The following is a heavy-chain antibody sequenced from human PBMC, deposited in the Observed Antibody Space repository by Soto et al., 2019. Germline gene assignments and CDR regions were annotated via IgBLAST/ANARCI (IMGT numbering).Heavy chain of an antibody. D-gene: IGHD2-15*01. J-gene: IGHJ4*02. CDR2: INSDGSST. CDR3: GGHVAGNRDY. V-gene: IGHV3-74*01. Sequence: EVQLVESGGGLVQPGGSLRLSCAASGFTFSSYWMHWVRQAPGKGLVWVSRINSDGSSTSYADSVKGRFTISRDNAYNTQYLQMNSLRAEDTAVYYCGGHVAGNRDYWGQGTLVTVSS. CDR1: GFTFSSYW.